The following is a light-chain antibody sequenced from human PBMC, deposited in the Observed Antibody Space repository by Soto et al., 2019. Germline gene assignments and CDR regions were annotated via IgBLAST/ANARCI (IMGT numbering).Light chain of an antibody. CDR1: NSDVGSYNL. Sequence: QSVLTQPASVSGSPGQSITIPCTGINSDVGSYNLVSWYQQQPGKAPKLIIYEGSKRPSGISNRFSASKSGNTASLTISGLQAEDEADYYCCSYAGTATYVFGTGTKVTVL. CDR3: CSYAGTATYV. V-gene: IGLV2-23*01. CDR2: EGS. J-gene: IGLJ1*01.